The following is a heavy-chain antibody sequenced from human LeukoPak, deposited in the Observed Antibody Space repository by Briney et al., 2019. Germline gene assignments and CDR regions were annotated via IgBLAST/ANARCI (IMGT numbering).Heavy chain of an antibody. CDR3: ARVGYDGY. Sequence: GSLRLSCAASGFTFSSYDMNWVRQAPGKGLEWLSHISSSSTTIYYADSVKGRFTVSKDNAKNSLYLQMNSLRAEDTAVYYCARVGYDGYWGQGTLVTVSS. D-gene: IGHD3-22*01. J-gene: IGHJ4*02. V-gene: IGHV3-48*03. CDR1: GFTFSSYD. CDR2: ISSSSTTI.